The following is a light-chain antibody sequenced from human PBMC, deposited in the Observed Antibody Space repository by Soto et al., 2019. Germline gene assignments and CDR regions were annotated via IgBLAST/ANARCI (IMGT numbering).Light chain of an antibody. CDR2: EVN. CDR3: SSYAGTNTDVI. CDR1: SSDDGGYVY. Sequence: QSALTQPPSASGSPGQSVTISCTGTSSDDGGYVYVSWYQQYPGKAPKLMIYEVNKRPSGVPDRFSGSKSGNTASLTVSGLQAEDEADYYCSSYAGTNTDVIFGGGTKLTVL. J-gene: IGLJ2*01. V-gene: IGLV2-8*01.